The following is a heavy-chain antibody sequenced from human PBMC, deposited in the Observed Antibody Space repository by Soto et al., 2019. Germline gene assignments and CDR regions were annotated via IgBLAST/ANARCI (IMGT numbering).Heavy chain of an antibody. J-gene: IGHJ6*02. CDR3: ARDAVGATSNYYYYGMDV. CDR1: GYTFTSYG. Sequence: QVQLVQSGAEVKKPGASVKVSCKASGYTFTSYGISWVRQAPGQGLEWMGWISAYNGNTNYAQKLQGRVTTTTDTSTSTAYMELRSLRSDDTAVYYCARDAVGATSNYYYYGMDVWGQGTTVTVSS. D-gene: IGHD1-26*01. CDR2: ISAYNGNT. V-gene: IGHV1-18*04.